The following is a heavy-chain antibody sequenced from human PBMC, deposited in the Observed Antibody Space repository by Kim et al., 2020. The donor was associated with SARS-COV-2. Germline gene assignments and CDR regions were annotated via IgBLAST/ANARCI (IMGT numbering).Heavy chain of an antibody. CDR3: ARVPHRITIFVYYYYGMDV. CDR2: TYYRSKWYN. Sequence: SQTLSLTCAISGDSVSSISAAWNWIRQSPSRGLEWLGRTYYRSKWYNDYAVSVKSRITINPDTSKNQFSLQLNSVTPEDTAVYYCARVPHRITIFVYYYYGMDVWGQGTTVTVSS. J-gene: IGHJ6*02. V-gene: IGHV6-1*01. CDR1: GDSVSSISAA. D-gene: IGHD3-3*01.